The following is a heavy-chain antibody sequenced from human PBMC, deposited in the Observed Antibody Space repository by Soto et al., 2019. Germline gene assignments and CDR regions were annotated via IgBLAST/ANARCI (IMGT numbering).Heavy chain of an antibody. J-gene: IGHJ6*02. V-gene: IGHV4-31*03. D-gene: IGHD4-4*01. Sequence: SETLSLTCTVSGGSISSGGYYWSWIRQHPGKGLEWIGYIYYSGSTYYNPSLKSRVTISVDTSKNQFSLKLSSVTAADTAVYYCASSMKTTVTPLGMDVWGQGTTVTVSS. CDR3: ASSMKTTVTPLGMDV. CDR1: GGSISSGGYY. CDR2: IYYSGST.